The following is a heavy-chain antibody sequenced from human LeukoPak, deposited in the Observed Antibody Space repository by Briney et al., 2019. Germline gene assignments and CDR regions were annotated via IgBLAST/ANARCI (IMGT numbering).Heavy chain of an antibody. D-gene: IGHD3-3*01. Sequence: ASVKVSCKASGYTFTGYYMHWVRQAPGQGLEWMGWINPNSGGTNYAQKFQGRVTMTRDTSISTAYMELSRLRSDDTAVYYCARTPHTIFGVVINDSPPYNWFDPWGQGTLVTVSS. CDR2: INPNSGGT. CDR1: GYTFTGYY. CDR3: ARTPHTIFGVVINDSPPYNWFDP. J-gene: IGHJ5*02. V-gene: IGHV1-2*02.